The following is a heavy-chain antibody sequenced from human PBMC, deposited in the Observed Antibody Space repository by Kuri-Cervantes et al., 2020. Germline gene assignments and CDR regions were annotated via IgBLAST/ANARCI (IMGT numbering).Heavy chain of an antibody. J-gene: IGHJ4*02. CDR2: INPNSGGT. CDR1: GYTFTYYT. V-gene: IGHV1-2*02. D-gene: IGHD1-26*01. Sequence: ASVKVSCKASGYTFTYYTIHWVRQAPGQRLEWMGWINPNSGGTNYAQKFQGRVTMTRDTSISTAYMELSRLRYDDTAVYYCARGGEGQHLGIGVYWGQGTLVTVSS. CDR3: ARGGEGQHLGIGVY.